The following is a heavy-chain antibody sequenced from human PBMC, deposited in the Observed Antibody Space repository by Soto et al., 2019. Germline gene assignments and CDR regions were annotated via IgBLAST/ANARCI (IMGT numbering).Heavy chain of an antibody. CDR3: ALTSSGWFPDFDY. CDR1: GFTFSSYG. V-gene: IGHV3-33*01. Sequence: PGGSLRLSCAASGFTFSSYGMHWVRQAPGKGLEWVAVIWYDGSNKYYADSVKGRFTISRDNSKNTLYLQMNSLRAEDTAVYYCALTSSGWFPDFDYWGQGTLVTVSS. D-gene: IGHD6-19*01. J-gene: IGHJ4*02. CDR2: IWYDGSNK.